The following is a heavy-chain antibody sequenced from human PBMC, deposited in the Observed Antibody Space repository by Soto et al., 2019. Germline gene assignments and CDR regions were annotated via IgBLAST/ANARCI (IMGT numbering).Heavy chain of an antibody. J-gene: IGHJ4*01. CDR3: XRDRFPVY. CDR2: ISSSSSYI. Sequence: EVQLVESGGGLVKPGGSLRLSCAASGFTFSSYSMNWVRQAPGKGLEWVSSISSSSSYIYYADSVKGRFTISRDNXXXXXXXXXXXXXXXXXXXXYCXRDRFPVYXXXGXXVTVSS. D-gene: IGHD3-10*01. V-gene: IGHV3-21*01. CDR1: GFTFSSYS.